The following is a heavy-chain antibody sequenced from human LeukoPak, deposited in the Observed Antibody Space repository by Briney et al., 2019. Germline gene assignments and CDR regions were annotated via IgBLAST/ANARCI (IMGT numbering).Heavy chain of an antibody. V-gene: IGHV1-18*01. D-gene: IGHD3-22*01. Sequence: ASVKVSCKASGYTFTSYGISWVRQAPGQGLEWMGWISAYNGNTNYAQKLQGRVTMTTDTSTSTAYLGVRSLRSDDTAVYYCAREVGSSGYYSRPVPLFIDYWGQGTLVTVSS. CDR3: AREVGSSGYYSRPVPLFIDY. CDR1: GYTFTSYG. CDR2: ISAYNGNT. J-gene: IGHJ4*02.